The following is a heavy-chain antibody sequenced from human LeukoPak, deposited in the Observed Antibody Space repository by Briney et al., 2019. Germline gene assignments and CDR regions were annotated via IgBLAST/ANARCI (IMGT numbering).Heavy chain of an antibody. CDR1: GGTFSSYA. D-gene: IGHD1-26*01. CDR2: MSPHSGDT. CDR3: ATLRSKKGGSYFDP. V-gene: IGHV1-8*02. Sequence: ASVKVSCKASGGTFSSYAINWVRQASGQGPEWMGWMSPHSGDTGYAQKFQGRVTMTRNTSINTAYMELSSLRSEDTAVYYCATLRSKKGGSYFDPWGQGTLVTVYS. J-gene: IGHJ5*02.